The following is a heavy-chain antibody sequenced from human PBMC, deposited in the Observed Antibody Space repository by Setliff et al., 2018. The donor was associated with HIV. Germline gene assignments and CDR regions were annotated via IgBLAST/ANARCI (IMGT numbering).Heavy chain of an antibody. CDR1: GFTFSVYD. CDR2: IGTNGDT. CDR3: ARDGIAVAGTILLGAYFDY. Sequence: GGSLRLSCAASGFTFSVYDMHWVRQVTGKGLEWVAAIGTNGDTSYPGSVKGRFSISRDNAKNSLYLQMNSLRAEDTAVYYCARDGIAVAGTILLGAYFDYWGQGTLVTVSS. J-gene: IGHJ4*02. V-gene: IGHV3-13*01. D-gene: IGHD6-19*01.